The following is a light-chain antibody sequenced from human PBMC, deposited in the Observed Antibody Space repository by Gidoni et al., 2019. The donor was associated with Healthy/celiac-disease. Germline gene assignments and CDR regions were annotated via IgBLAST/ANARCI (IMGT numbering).Light chain of an antibody. CDR1: HRVSSS. CDR3: QQYNNWSPWT. V-gene: IGKV3-15*01. J-gene: IGKJ1*01. CDR2: SAS. Sequence: EIAMTQSTATLSVSPVERATLSCRASHRVSSSFACYQQKPGQAPSLLLYSASTRATGSPARFSGSGSGTEFTLTTSSMQAEDFAVYYCQQYNNWSPWTFXQXTKVEIK.